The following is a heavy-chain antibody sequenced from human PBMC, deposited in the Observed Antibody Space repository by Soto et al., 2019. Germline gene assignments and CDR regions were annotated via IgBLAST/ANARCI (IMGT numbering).Heavy chain of an antibody. J-gene: IGHJ4*02. CDR1: GFTFSSYA. CDR2: ISYDGSNK. CDR3: AREGGLITSQSYYFDY. V-gene: IGHV3-30*04. D-gene: IGHD3-3*01. Sequence: GGSLRLSCAASGFTFSSYAMHWVRQAPGKGLEWVAVISYDGSNKYYADSVKGRFTISRDNSKNTLYLQMNSLRAEDTAVYYCAREGGLITSQSYYFDYWGQGTLVTVSS.